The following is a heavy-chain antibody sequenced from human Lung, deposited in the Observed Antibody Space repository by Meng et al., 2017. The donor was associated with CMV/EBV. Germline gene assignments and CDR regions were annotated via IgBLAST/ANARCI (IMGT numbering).Heavy chain of an antibody. CDR1: GFTFSSYG. J-gene: IGHJ4*02. CDR3: AKDYPHWNGVERDY. Sequence: GESLKISCAASGFTFSSYGMHWVRQAPGKGLEWVAFIRYDGSNKYYADSVKGRFTISRDNSKNTLYLQMNSLRAEDTAVYYCAKDYPHWNGVERDYWGQGTXVTVSS. V-gene: IGHV3-30*02. CDR2: IRYDGSNK. D-gene: IGHD1-1*01.